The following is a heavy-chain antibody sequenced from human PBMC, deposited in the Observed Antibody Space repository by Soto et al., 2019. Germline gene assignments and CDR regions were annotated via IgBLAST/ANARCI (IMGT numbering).Heavy chain of an antibody. J-gene: IGHJ5*02. V-gene: IGHV4-34*01. CDR2: INHSGST. D-gene: IGHD2-2*01. CDR1: GGSFSGYY. CDR3: ARLKGYQLLHSNWFDP. Sequence: QVQLQQWGAGLLKPSETLSLTCAVYGGSFSGYYWSWIRQPPGKGLEWIGEINHSGSTNYNPSLKSRVTISVDTSKNQFSLKQSSVTAADTAVYYCARLKGYQLLHSNWFDPWGQGTLVTASS.